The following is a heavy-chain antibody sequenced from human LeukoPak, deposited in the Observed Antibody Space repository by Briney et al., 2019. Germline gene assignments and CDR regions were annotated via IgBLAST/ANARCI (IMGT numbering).Heavy chain of an antibody. CDR3: AREYSGSYPYFDY. D-gene: IGHD1-26*01. Sequence: SVKVSCKASGGTFSSYAISWVRQAPGQGLEWMGGIIPIFGTANYAQKFQGRVTITADKSTSTAYMELSSLRSEDTAVYYCAREYSGSYPYFDYWGQGTLVTVSS. CDR2: IIPIFGTA. J-gene: IGHJ4*02. V-gene: IGHV1-69*06. CDR1: GGTFSSYA.